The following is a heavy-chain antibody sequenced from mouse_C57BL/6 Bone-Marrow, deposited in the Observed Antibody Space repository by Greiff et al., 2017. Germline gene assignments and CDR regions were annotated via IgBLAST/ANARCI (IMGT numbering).Heavy chain of an antibody. CDR2: IYPRSGNT. V-gene: IGHV1-81*01. Sequence: QVQLQQSGAELARPGASVKLSCKASGYTFTSYGISWVKQRTGQGLEWIGEIYPRSGNTYYNEKFKGKATLTADKSSSTAYMELRSLTSEDAAVYFCAREGSSGLFDYWGQGTTLTVSS. J-gene: IGHJ2*01. D-gene: IGHD3-2*02. CDR1: GYTFTSYG. CDR3: AREGSSGLFDY.